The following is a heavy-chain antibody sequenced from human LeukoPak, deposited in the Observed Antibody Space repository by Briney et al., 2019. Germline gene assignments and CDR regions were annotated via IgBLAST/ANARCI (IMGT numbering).Heavy chain of an antibody. CDR1: GGSISGYC. V-gene: IGHV4-59*01. CDR2: ISYTGNT. D-gene: IGHD1-7*01. J-gene: IGHJ5*02. Sequence: PSETLSLTCSVSGGSISGYCWTWIRQPPGKGLEWIGHISYTGNTKYNPSLKSRVTISVDTFKNQLSLNLSSVTAADTALYYCARDTGNYGGDWFDPWGQGTLVTVSS. CDR3: ARDTGNYGGDWFDP.